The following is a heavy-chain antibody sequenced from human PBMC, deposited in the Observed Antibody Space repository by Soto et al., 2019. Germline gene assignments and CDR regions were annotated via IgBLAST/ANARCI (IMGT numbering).Heavy chain of an antibody. CDR3: ARDSDDGGNSFDY. CDR2: IKQDGSEK. V-gene: IGHV3-7*01. Sequence: EVQLVESGGGLVQPGGSLRLSCTVSGFTFSSYWMTWVRRAPGKGLEWVANIKQDGSEKYYVDSVKGRFTISRDNAKNSLYLQMNSLRDEDTAVYYCARDSDDGGNSFDYWGQGTLVTVSS. D-gene: IGHD4-17*01. CDR1: GFTFSSYW. J-gene: IGHJ4*02.